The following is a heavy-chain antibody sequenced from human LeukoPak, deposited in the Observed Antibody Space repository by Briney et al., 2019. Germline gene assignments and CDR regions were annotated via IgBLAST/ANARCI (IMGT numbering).Heavy chain of an antibody. CDR2: IHYTGST. CDR1: GASIRGCY. CDR3: TRDRYSLSN. V-gene: IGHV4-59*01. D-gene: IGHD2-15*01. Sequence: SKTCSLTCTSLGASIRGCYWSWIGQSPGKGLEWIGYIHYTGSTNYNPSLKSRVTISVDTSKNQFSLKLKSVTAADTAVYYCTRDRYSLSNWSPGTLVTVSS. J-gene: IGHJ4*02.